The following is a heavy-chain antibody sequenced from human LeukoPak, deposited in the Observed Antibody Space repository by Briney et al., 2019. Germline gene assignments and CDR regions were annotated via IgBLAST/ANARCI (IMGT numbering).Heavy chain of an antibody. Sequence: GESLKISCKGSGYSFTSYWIGWVRQMPGKGLEWMGIIYPGDSDTRYSPSFQGQVTISADKSISTAYLQWSSLKASDTAMYYCARSSGTSPYDTIFGGIDVWGQGTTVTVSS. CDR2: IYPGDSDT. CDR1: GYSFTSYW. J-gene: IGHJ6*02. CDR3: ARSSGTSPYDTIFGGIDV. D-gene: IGHD3-3*01. V-gene: IGHV5-51*01.